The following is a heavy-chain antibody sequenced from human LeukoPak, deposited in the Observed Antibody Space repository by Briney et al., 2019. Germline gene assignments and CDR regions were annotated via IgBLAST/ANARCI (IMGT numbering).Heavy chain of an antibody. Sequence: SETLSLTCTVSGGSISSGGYYWSWIRQPPGKGLEWIGYIYHSGSTYYNPSLKSRVTISVDRSKNQFSLRLSSVTAADTAVYYCARAAEGGDYWGQGALVTVSS. CDR2: IYHSGST. V-gene: IGHV4-30-2*01. CDR1: GGSISSGGYY. J-gene: IGHJ4*02. CDR3: ARAAEGGDY. D-gene: IGHD1-26*01.